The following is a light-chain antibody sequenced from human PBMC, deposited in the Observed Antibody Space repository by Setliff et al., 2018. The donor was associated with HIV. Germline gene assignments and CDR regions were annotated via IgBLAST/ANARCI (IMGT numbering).Light chain of an antibody. J-gene: IGLJ1*01. Sequence: QSALAQPPSVSAAPGQKVTISCSGSTSNIGNNYVSCSHQLPGTAPKLLIYDNNKRTSGIPDRFSGSQSGTAATLGIPGLPPGDEAAYYCGTLATSLSAGVFGGGTKGTV. CDR2: DNN. V-gene: IGLV1-51*01. CDR1: TSNIGNNY. CDR3: GTLATSLSAGV.